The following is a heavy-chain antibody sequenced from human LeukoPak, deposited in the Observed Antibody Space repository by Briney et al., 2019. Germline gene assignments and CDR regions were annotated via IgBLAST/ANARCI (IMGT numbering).Heavy chain of an antibody. CDR2: IRLGGGLT. Sequence: GGSLRLSCSGSGFTFMNYVMACVRQAPGKGLEWVSSIRLGGGLTHSADPVKGRFIISRDMNTLFLQMNNLRPEDTAMYYCARKITMVRGPLIKGYFDLWGRGTLVSVSS. D-gene: IGHD3-10*01. CDR1: GFTFMNYV. V-gene: IGHV3-23*01. J-gene: IGHJ2*01. CDR3: ARKITMVRGPLIKGYFDL.